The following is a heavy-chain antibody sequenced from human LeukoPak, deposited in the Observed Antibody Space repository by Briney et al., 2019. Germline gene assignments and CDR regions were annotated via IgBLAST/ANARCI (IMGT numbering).Heavy chain of an antibody. V-gene: IGHV4-59*01. J-gene: IGHJ6*03. CDR1: GGSISSFH. CDR2: VYYTGST. D-gene: IGHD3-22*01. CDR3: TRDQYHFDRDYFNYYMDV. Sequence: SETLSLTCTVSGGSISSFHWSWIRQPPGKGLEWIGYVYYTGSTNYNPSLKSRVTVSVDTSQNQFSLKMNSVTAADTAVYYCTRDQYHFDRDYFNYYMDVWGKGTTVTVSS.